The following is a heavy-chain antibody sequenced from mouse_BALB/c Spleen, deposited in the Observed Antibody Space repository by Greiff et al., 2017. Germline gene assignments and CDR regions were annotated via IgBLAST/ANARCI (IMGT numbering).Heavy chain of an antibody. CDR2: IDPENGNT. CDR1: GFNIKDYY. D-gene: IGHD2-2*01. Sequence: VQLQQSGAELVRPGALVKLSCKASGFNIKDYYMHWVKQRPEQGLEWIGWIDPENGNTIYDPKFQGKASITADTSSNTAYLKLSSLTSEDTAVYYCARDGYDGGYFDYWGQGTTLTVSS. J-gene: IGHJ2*01. CDR3: ARDGYDGGYFDY. V-gene: IGHV14-1*02.